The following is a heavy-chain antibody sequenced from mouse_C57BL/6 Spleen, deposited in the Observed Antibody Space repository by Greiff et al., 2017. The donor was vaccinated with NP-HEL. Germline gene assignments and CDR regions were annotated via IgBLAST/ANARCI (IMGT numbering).Heavy chain of an antibody. V-gene: IGHV5-17*01. Sequence: EVKLVESGGGLAKPGGSLKLSCAASGFTFSDYGMHWVRQAPEKGLEWVAYISSGSSTIYYADTVKGRFTISRDNAKNTLFLQMTSLRSEDTAMYYCAFRYFDVWGTGTTVTVSS. CDR2: ISSGSSTI. J-gene: IGHJ1*03. CDR3: AFRYFDV. CDR1: GFTFSDYG.